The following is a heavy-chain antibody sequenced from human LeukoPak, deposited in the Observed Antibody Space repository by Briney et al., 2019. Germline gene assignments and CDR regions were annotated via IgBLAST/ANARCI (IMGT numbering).Heavy chain of an antibody. CDR3: ARGLGGVGATGRFG. Sequence: GGSLRLSCAASGFTSSRYWMSWVRQAPGKGLEWVANINQDGGDKYYADSVRGRFTISRDNAKNSLYLQMNSLRAEDTAVYYCARGLGGVGATGRFGWGQGTLVTVSS. CDR1: GFTSSRYW. J-gene: IGHJ4*02. D-gene: IGHD1-26*01. CDR2: INQDGGDK. V-gene: IGHV3-7*01.